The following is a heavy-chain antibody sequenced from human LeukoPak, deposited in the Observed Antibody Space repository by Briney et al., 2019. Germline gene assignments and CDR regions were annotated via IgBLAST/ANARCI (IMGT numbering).Heavy chain of an antibody. CDR2: IRYDGSNK. J-gene: IGHJ5*02. D-gene: IGHD2-21*01. CDR3: AKIPYCGGDCFYNWFDP. V-gene: IGHV3-30*02. Sequence: GGSLRLSCAASGFTFSSYGMHWVRQAPGKGLEWVAFIRYDGSNKYYADSVKGRFTISRDNSKNTLYLQMNSLRAEDTAVYYCAKIPYCGGDCFYNWFDPWGQGTLVTVSS. CDR1: GFTFSSYG.